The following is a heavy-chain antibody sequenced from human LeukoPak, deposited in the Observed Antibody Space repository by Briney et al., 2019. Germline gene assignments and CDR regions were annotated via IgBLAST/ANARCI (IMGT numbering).Heavy chain of an antibody. J-gene: IGHJ4*02. Sequence: PGGSLRLSCAASGFTFSSYWMIWVRQVPGKGLVWVSRIVSDGSNTNYADSVKGRFTISRDNAKNTLYLQMNSLRVEDTAVYYCARGRPHGNDYWGQGTLVTVSS. V-gene: IGHV3-74*01. CDR3: ARGRPHGNDY. CDR1: GFTFSSYW. CDR2: IVSDGSNT. D-gene: IGHD2-15*01.